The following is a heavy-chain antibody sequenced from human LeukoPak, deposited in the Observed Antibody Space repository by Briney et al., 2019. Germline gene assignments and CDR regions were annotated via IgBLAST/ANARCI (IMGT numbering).Heavy chain of an antibody. V-gene: IGHV3-9*01. CDR3: TKDVLAGGADI. CDR2: IFWRSGDT. D-gene: IGHD1-26*01. J-gene: IGHJ3*02. CDR1: GFTFDDYA. Sequence: PGGSLRLSCAASGFTFDDYAMHWVRQAPGKGLEWVSGIFWRSGDTGYADSVKGRFTISRDNAKNSLYLEMNRLRAEDTALYFCTKDVLAGGADIWGQGTMVTVSS.